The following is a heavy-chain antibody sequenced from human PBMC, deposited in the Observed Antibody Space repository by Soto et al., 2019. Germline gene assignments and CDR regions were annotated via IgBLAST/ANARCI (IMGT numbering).Heavy chain of an antibody. J-gene: IGHJ4*02. V-gene: IGHV3-23*01. CDR3: AKDQMARGVSPYYFDY. CDR2: ISGRGGDT. D-gene: IGHD3-10*01. Sequence: GGSLRLSCAASGFTFSSYVMSWVRQAPGKGLEWVSAISGRGGDTFYADSVKGRFTISRDNPKNTLYLQMTSLRAEDTAIYYCAKDQMARGVSPYYFDYWGQGTLVTVSS. CDR1: GFTFSSYV.